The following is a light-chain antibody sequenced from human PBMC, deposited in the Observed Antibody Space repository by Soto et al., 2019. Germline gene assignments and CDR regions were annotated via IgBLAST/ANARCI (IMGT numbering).Light chain of an antibody. V-gene: IGLV1-51*01. CDR1: SSNIGTYY. CDR3: GTWDSSLSAVV. Sequence: QSVLTQPPSVSAATGQKVTISCSGSSSNIGTYYVSWYQHLPVTAPKLLIYDNNERPSVIPDRFSGSKSGTSATLGITGLQTEYYTDSHCGTWDSSLSAVVFGGGTKLTV. CDR2: DNN. J-gene: IGLJ2*01.